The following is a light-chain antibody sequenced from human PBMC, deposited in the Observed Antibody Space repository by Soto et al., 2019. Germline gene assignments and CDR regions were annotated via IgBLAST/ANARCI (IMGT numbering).Light chain of an antibody. Sequence: EIVLTQSPATLSLSPGERATLSCRASQSVSSYLAWYQQKPGQAPRLLIYDASNRATGIPARFSGSGSGTDFTLTISNLEPEDFALYYCQHGYTFGQGTKLEIK. CDR1: QSVSSY. J-gene: IGKJ2*01. V-gene: IGKV3-11*01. CDR3: QHGYT. CDR2: DAS.